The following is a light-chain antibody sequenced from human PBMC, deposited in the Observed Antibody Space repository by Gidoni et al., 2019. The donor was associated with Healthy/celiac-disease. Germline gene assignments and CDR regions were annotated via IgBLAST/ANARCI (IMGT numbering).Light chain of an antibody. V-gene: IGKV1-33*01. CDR1: QDISNY. Sequence: DIQMTQSPSSLSASVGDRVTITCQASQDISNYLNWYQQKPGKAPKLLIYDASNLETGVPSRFSGSGSGTDFTFTISSLQPEDIATYYCQQYDNLLPPLTFGQGTKVEIK. CDR3: QQYDNLLPPLT. CDR2: DAS. J-gene: IGKJ1*01.